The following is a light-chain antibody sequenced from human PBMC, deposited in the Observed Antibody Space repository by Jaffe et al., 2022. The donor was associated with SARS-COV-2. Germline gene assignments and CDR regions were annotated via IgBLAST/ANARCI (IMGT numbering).Light chain of an antibody. J-gene: IGKJ3*01. CDR1: QSISSD. Sequence: EIVMTQSPATLSVSPGERATLSCRASQSISSDLAWFQLKPGQAPRLLMYGGSTRASGIPARFSGSGSGTEFTLTISSLQSEDFAVYYCQHYNNWPFTFGPGTKVDI. V-gene: IGKV3-15*01. CDR3: QHYNNWPFT. CDR2: GGS.